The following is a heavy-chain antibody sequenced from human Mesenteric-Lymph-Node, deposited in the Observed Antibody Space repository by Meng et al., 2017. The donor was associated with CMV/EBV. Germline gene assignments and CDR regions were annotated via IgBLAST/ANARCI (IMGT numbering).Heavy chain of an antibody. J-gene: IGHJ3*02. V-gene: IGHV1-69*05. Sequence: SVKVSCKASGGTFSSYAISWVRQAPGQGLEWMGGIIPIFGTANYAQKFQGRVTITTDESTSTAYMELSRLRSDDTAVYYCARYPDASDCSSTSCPDAFDIWGQGTMVTVSS. CDR2: IIPIFGTA. CDR1: GGTFSSYA. CDR3: ARYPDASDCSSTSCPDAFDI. D-gene: IGHD2-2*01.